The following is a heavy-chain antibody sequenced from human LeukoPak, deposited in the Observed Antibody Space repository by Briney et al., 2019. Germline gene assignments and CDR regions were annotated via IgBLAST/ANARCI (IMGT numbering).Heavy chain of an antibody. Sequence: PGGSLRLSCAASGFSFDDYAMYWVRHVPGRGLEWVSVISWDGGTTYYADSVKGRFTISRDNRKNSLYLQMTSLRTEDTALYYCAKAGSSRVVALRYFDCWGQGTLVTVSS. J-gene: IGHJ4*02. V-gene: IGHV3-43*01. CDR1: GFSFDDYA. D-gene: IGHD3-22*01. CDR2: ISWDGGTT. CDR3: AKAGSSRVVALRYFDC.